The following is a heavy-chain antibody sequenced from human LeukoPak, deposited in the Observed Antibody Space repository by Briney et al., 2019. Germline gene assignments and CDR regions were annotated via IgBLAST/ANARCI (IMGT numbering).Heavy chain of an antibody. J-gene: IGHJ4*02. CDR1: GFSFSFHD. D-gene: IGHD2-21*01. Sequence: GGSLRLSCVASGFSFSFHDMHWVRQAPGKGLEWVTSISDRSTYIYYADSVKGRFTISRDNAKNTLYLDMNSLRSEDTAVYYCGRGPYSYFADYWGQGTLVTVSS. V-gene: IGHV3-21*01. CDR3: GRGPYSYFADY. CDR2: ISDRSTYI.